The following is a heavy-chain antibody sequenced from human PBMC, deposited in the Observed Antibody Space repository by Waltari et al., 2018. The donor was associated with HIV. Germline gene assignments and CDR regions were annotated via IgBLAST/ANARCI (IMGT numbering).Heavy chain of an antibody. CDR1: GFTFDDYA. Sequence: EVQLVASGGGLVQPGRSLRLFCAASGFTFDDYAMHWVRPAPWKGLEWVSGISWNSGSIGYADSVKGRFTISRDNAKNSLYLQMNSLRAEDTALYYCAKGTAEYYGSGRLGVWGQGTTVTVSS. D-gene: IGHD3-10*01. V-gene: IGHV3-9*01. CDR2: ISWNSGSI. CDR3: AKGTAEYYGSGRLGV. J-gene: IGHJ6*02.